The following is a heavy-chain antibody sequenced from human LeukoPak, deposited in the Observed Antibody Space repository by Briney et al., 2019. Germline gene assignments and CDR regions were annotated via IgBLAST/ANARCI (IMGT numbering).Heavy chain of an antibody. Sequence: PSETLSLTCTVYGGSISGYYWSWIRQPPGKGLEWIGYIYYSGNTNYNPSLKSRVTLSVDTSTNQLFLKLSSVTAADTAVYYCARGWDTGYSYYGMDVWGPGTTVTVSS. J-gene: IGHJ6*02. CDR3: ARGWDTGYSYYGMDV. CDR2: IYYSGNT. V-gene: IGHV4-59*01. D-gene: IGHD5-18*01. CDR1: GGSISGYY.